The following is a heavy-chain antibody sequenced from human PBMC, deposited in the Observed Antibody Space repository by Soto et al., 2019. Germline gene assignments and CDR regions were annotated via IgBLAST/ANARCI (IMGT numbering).Heavy chain of an antibody. J-gene: IGHJ6*02. V-gene: IGHV3-23*01. CDR1: GFTFSSFA. CDR3: AKTQRSYNRNEGGVDV. D-gene: IGHD1-1*01. CDR2: SSSSGEGA. Sequence: EVELLESGGGLVQPGGSLRLSCAASGFTFSSFAMSWVRQAPGKGLEWVSGSSSSGEGAYYADSVKGRFTVSRDNSQNILYLQMTSLRAEDAGVYYCAKTQRSYNRNEGGVDVWGQGTTVTVSS.